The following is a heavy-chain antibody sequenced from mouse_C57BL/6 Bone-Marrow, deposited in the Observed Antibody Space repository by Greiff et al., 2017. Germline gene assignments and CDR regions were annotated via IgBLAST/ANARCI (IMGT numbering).Heavy chain of an antibody. CDR1: GFPITSGYF. CDR2: ITHSGDT. V-gene: IGHV12-3*01. J-gene: IGHJ2*01. Sequence: VQLQQSGPGLVKPSQSLYLSCSITGFPITSGYFRFLLRQSPGKPLELMGYITHSGDTFYNPSLQSPISITRDTSKNPFVLQVNSVTTEDTAMYYCAGDGLDYWGQGTTLTVSS. CDR3: AGDGLDY.